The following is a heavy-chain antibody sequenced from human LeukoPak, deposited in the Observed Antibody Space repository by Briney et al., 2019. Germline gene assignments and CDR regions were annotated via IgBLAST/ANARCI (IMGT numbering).Heavy chain of an antibody. CDR3: ARDPHNVAANWFDP. V-gene: IGHV3-53*01. CDR1: GFTVSSNY. CDR2: IYSGGST. D-gene: IGHD6-13*01. Sequence: GGSLRLSCAASGFTVSSNYMSWVRQAPGKGLEWVSVIYSGGSTFYADSVKGRFTISRDNSKNTLYLQMNSLRAEDTAVYYCARDPHNVAANWFDPWGQGALVTVSS. J-gene: IGHJ5*02.